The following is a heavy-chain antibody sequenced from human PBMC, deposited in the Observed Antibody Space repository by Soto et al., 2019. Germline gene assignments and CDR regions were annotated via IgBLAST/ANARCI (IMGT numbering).Heavy chain of an antibody. CDR3: AVGRYFDWLLFGPDY. D-gene: IGHD3-9*01. J-gene: IGHJ4*02. Sequence: SVKVSCKASGGTFSSYAISWVRQAPGQGLEWMGGIIPIFGTANYAQKFQGRVTITADKSTSTAYMELSSLRSEDTAVYYCAVGRYFDWLLFGPDYWGQGTLVTVSS. V-gene: IGHV1-69*06. CDR2: IIPIFGTA. CDR1: GGTFSSYA.